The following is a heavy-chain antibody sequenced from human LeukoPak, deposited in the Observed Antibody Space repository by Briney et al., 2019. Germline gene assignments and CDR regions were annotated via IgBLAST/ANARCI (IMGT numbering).Heavy chain of an antibody. D-gene: IGHD3-22*01. J-gene: IGHJ5*02. CDR3: ARGPYYYDSSGYYTLDP. CDR1: GGSLSSGGYS. Sequence: PSETLSLTCAVSGGSLSSGGYSWSWLRQPPGKGLEWIGYIYHSGSTYYNPSLKSRVTISVDRSKNQFSLKLSSVTAADTAVYYCARGPYYYDSSGYYTLDPWGQGTLVTVSS. V-gene: IGHV4-30-2*01. CDR2: IYHSGST.